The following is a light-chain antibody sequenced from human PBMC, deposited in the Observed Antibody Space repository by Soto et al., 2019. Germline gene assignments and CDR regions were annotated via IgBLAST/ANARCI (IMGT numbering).Light chain of an antibody. V-gene: IGKV3-20*01. Sequence: EIVLTQSPGTLSLSPGERATLSCRARQSVSSSYLAWYQQKPGQAPRLLIYGASSRATGIPARFSGSGSGTDFTLTISRLEPEDFAVYYCQQYGSSPLTFGGGTKVDIK. CDR3: QQYGSSPLT. CDR2: GAS. CDR1: QSVSSSY. J-gene: IGKJ4*01.